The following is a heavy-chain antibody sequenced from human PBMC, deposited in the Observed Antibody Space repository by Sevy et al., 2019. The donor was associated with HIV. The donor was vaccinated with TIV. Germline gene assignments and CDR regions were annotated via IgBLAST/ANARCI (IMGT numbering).Heavy chain of an antibody. J-gene: IGHJ4*02. CDR1: GFTFSSFW. D-gene: IGHD4-17*01. CDR2: INQDGSAT. Sequence: GGSLRLSCAASGFTFSSFWMYWVRQAPGKGLEWVANINQDGSATHYVDSVKGRFTVSRDNAKNSLYLQMNSLRAEDTAVYYCARGPNDYAGVGYYWGQGTLVTVSS. V-gene: IGHV3-7*04. CDR3: ARGPNDYAGVGYY.